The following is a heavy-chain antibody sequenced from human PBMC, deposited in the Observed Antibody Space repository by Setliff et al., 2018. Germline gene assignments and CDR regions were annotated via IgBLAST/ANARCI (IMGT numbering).Heavy chain of an antibody. J-gene: IGHJ4*02. CDR3: ARINFYVSSGYYYAPDY. V-gene: IGHV1-18*01. Sequence: ASVKVSCKSSGYIFSDYGITWVRQAPGQGLEWMGWANNNNFNTNYAQKFQGRVTMTIDTSTDTVYMELRGLKSDDTALYYCARINFYVSSGYYYAPDYWGQGTLVTVSS. CDR1: GYIFSDYG. D-gene: IGHD3-22*01. CDR2: ANNNNFNT.